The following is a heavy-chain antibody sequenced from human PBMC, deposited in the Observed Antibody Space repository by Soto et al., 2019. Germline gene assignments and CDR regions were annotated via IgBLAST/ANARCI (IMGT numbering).Heavy chain of an antibody. Sequence: GESLKISCKGSGYSFTSYWISWVRQMPGKGLEWMGRIDPSDSYTNYSPSFQGHVTISADKSISTAYLQWSSLKASDTAMYYCARLPSKGVYYYYGMDVCGQGTPVTVSS. CDR1: GYSFTSYW. J-gene: IGHJ6*02. V-gene: IGHV5-10-1*01. CDR2: IDPSDSYT. CDR3: ARLPSKGVYYYYGMDV.